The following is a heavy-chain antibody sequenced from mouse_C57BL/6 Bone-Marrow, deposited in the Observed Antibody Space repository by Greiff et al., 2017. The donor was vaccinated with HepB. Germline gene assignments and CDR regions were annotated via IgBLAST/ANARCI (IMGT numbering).Heavy chain of an antibody. Sequence: QVQLQQSGPELVKPGASVKISCKASGYAFSSSWMNWVKQRPGKGLEWIGRIYPGDGDTNYNGKFKGKATLTVDTSSSTAYMQLSSLTSEDSAVYYCARGGYYAMDYWGQGTSVTVSS. CDR2: IYPGDGDT. CDR3: ARGGYYAMDY. CDR1: GYAFSSSW. J-gene: IGHJ4*01. V-gene: IGHV1-82*01.